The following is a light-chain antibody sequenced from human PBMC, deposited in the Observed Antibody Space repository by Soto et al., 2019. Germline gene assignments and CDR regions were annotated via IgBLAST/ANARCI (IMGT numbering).Light chain of an antibody. CDR3: GTWDLKLSTVV. CDR2: DNN. CDR1: SSNVGNNL. V-gene: IGLV1-51*01. J-gene: IGLJ2*01. Sequence: QSVLTQPPSVSAAPGQTGTISCSGSSSNVGNNLLSWYQQLPGTDTKLLIYDNNQRPSGIPDRFSASKYGASATLGITGLRTGDEADYYYGTWDLKLSTVVFGGGTKLTVL.